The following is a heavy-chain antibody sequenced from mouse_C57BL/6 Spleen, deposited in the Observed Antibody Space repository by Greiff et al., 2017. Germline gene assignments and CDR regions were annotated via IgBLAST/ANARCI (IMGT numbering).Heavy chain of an antibody. CDR2: ISDGGSYT. Sequence: EVHLVESGGGLVKPGGSLKLSCAASGFTFSSYAMSWVRQTPEKRLEWVATISDGGSYTYYPDNVKGRFTISRDNAKNNLYLQMSHLKSEDTAMYYCARAGGYDYFDYWGQGTTLTVSS. CDR3: ARAGGYDYFDY. J-gene: IGHJ2*01. V-gene: IGHV5-4*01. CDR1: GFTFSSYA. D-gene: IGHD2-2*01.